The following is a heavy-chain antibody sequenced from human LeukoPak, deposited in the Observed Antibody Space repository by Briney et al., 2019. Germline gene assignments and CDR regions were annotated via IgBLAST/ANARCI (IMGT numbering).Heavy chain of an antibody. CDR2: INHSGST. J-gene: IGHJ5*02. CDR3: ARRHSSGWPERTNWFDP. Sequence: SETLSLTCAVYGGSFSGYYWSWIRQPPGKGLEWIGEINHSGSTNYNPSLKSRVTISVDTSKNQFSLKLSSVTAADTAVYYCARRHSSGWPERTNWFDPWGQGTLVTVSS. V-gene: IGHV4-34*01. D-gene: IGHD6-19*01. CDR1: GGSFSGYY.